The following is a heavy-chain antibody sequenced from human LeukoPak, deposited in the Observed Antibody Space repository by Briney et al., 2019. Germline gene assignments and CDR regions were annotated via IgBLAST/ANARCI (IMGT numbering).Heavy chain of an antibody. J-gene: IGHJ3*02. CDR1: GFTFSSYA. D-gene: IGHD2-21*02. CDR2: ISGSGGST. V-gene: IGHV3-23*01. CDR3: AKYCGGDCFEPGQDAFDI. Sequence: GGSLRLSCAASGFTFSSYAMSWVRPAPGKGLEWVSAISGSGGSTYYADSVKGRFTISRDNSKNTLYLQMNSLRAEDTAVYYCAKYCGGDCFEPGQDAFDIWGQGTMVTVSS.